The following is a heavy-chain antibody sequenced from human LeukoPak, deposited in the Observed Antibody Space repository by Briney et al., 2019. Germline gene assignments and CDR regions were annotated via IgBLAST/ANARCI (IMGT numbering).Heavy chain of an antibody. D-gene: IGHD4-23*01. Sequence: SQTLSLTCTVSGGSISSGDYYWSWIRQPPGKGLEWIGYIYYSGSTYYNPSLKSRVIISVDTSKNQFSLKLSSVTAADTAVYYCARDLLNEGNHLDYWGQGTLVTVSS. CDR3: ARDLLNEGNHLDY. V-gene: IGHV4-30-4*01. CDR2: IYYSGST. J-gene: IGHJ4*02. CDR1: GGSISSGDYY.